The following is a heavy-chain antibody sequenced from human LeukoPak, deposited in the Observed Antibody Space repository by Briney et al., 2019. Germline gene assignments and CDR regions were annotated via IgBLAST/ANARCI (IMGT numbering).Heavy chain of an antibody. CDR2: IWYDGSNK. CDR1: GFTVSSNF. V-gene: IGHV3-33*08. CDR3: VIAAAEVDY. D-gene: IGHD6-13*01. J-gene: IGHJ4*02. Sequence: GGSLRLSCAASGFTVSSNFMTWVRQAPGKGLEWVAVIWYDGSNKYYADSVKGRFTISRDNSKNTLYLQMNSLRAEDTAVYYCVIAAAEVDYWGQGTLVTVSS.